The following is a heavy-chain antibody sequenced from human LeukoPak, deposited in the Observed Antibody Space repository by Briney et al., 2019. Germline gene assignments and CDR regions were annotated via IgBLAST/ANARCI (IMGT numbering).Heavy chain of an antibody. V-gene: IGHV3-23*01. CDR3: ARVAVAALMLGYMDV. D-gene: IGHD6-19*01. CDR1: GFTFSSYA. CDR2: ISGSGGST. J-gene: IGHJ6*03. Sequence: GGSLRLSCAASGFTFSSYAMSWVRQAPGKGLEWVSAISGSGGSTYYADSVKGRFTISRDNSKNTLYLQMNSLRAEDTAVYYCARVAVAALMLGYMDVWGKGTTVTVSS.